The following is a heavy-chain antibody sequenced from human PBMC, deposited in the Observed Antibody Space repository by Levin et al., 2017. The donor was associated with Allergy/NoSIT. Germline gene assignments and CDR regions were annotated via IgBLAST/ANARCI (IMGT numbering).Heavy chain of an antibody. CDR3: AKDRYSNPFGY. D-gene: IGHD4-11*01. Sequence: ETLSLTCAASGFTFSSYAMSWVRQAPGKGLEWVSAISGSGGSTYYADSVKGRFTISRDNSKNTLYLQMNSLRAEDTAVYYCAKDRYSNPFGYWGQGTLVTVSS. CDR2: ISGSGGST. V-gene: IGHV3-23*01. J-gene: IGHJ4*02. CDR1: GFTFSSYA.